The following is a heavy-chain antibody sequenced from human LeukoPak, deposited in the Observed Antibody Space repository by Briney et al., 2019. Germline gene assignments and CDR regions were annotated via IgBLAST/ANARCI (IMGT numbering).Heavy chain of an antibody. Sequence: SETLSLTCTVSGGSINYYYWSWIRQPPGKGLEWIGYIYYSGSTSYNPSLKSRVTISVDTSKNQFSLKLSSVTAADTAVYYCARGGLRGGYYYYYMDVWGKGTTVTVSS. J-gene: IGHJ6*03. V-gene: IGHV4-59*01. CDR1: GGSINYYY. D-gene: IGHD3-16*01. CDR3: ARGGLRGGYYYYYMDV. CDR2: IYYSGST.